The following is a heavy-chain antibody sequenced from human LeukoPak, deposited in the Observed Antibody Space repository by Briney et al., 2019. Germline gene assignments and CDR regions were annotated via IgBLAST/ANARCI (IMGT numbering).Heavy chain of an antibody. CDR2: ISAYNGNT. CDR1: GYTFTSYG. CDR3: ARGLDYYDSSGLFDY. V-gene: IGHV1-18*01. J-gene: IGHJ4*02. D-gene: IGHD3-22*01. Sequence: ASVKVSCKASGYTFTSYGISWVRQAPGQGLEWMGWISAYNGNTNYAQKLQGRVTMTTDTSTSTAYMELRSLRSDDTAVYYCARGLDYYDSSGLFDYWGQGTLVTVSS.